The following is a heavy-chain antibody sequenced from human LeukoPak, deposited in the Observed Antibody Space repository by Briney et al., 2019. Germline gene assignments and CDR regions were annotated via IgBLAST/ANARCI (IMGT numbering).Heavy chain of an antibody. D-gene: IGHD5-18*01. J-gene: IGHJ4*02. CDR3: AGGRGYSYGAFDY. CDR1: GGSIGSYY. V-gene: IGHV4-59*01. Sequence: SETLSLTCTVSGGSIGSYYWSWIRQPPGKGLEWIGYIYYSGSTNYNPSLKSRVTISVDTSKNQFSLKLSSVTAADTAVYYCAGGRGYSYGAFDYWGQGTLVTVSS. CDR2: IYYSGST.